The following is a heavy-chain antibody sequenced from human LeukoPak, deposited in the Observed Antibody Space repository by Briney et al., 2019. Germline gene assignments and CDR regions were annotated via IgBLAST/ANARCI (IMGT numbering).Heavy chain of an antibody. D-gene: IGHD1-7*01. CDR2: INHSGST. Sequence: SETLSLTCAVYGGSFSGYYWSWIRQPPGKGLEWIGEINHSGSTNYNPSLKSRVTISVDTSKNQFSLKLSSVTAADTAVYYCARGPRRYNWNYALDPWGQGTLVTVSS. J-gene: IGHJ5*02. V-gene: IGHV4-34*01. CDR3: ARGPRRYNWNYALDP. CDR1: GGSFSGYY.